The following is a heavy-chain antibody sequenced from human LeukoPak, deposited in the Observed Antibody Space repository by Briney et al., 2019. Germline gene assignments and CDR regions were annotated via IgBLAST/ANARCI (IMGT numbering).Heavy chain of an antibody. Sequence: GGSLRLSCTASGFTVSTNYMGWVRQAPGKGLEWVSVIYSGGSTYYADSVKGRFTISRDNAKNSMYLQMNSLRAEDTALYYCARGRLDGGYSYLDWFDPWGQGTLVTVSS. V-gene: IGHV3-53*01. CDR3: ARGRLDGGYSYLDWFDP. CDR2: IYSGGST. J-gene: IGHJ5*02. CDR1: GFTVSTNY. D-gene: IGHD5-18*01.